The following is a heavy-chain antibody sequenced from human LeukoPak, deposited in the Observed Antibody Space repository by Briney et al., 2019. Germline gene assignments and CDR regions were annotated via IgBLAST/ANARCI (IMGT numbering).Heavy chain of an antibody. D-gene: IGHD3-22*01. CDR3: ARDSNYYDSSGYYKVLDY. V-gene: IGHV3-66*01. CDR1: GFTVSNNY. Sequence: GGSLRLSCGVSGFTVSNNYMTWVRQAPGKGLEGVSVIYSGGTYYADSVKGRFTISRDNSKNTLYLQMNSLRAEDTAVYYCARDSNYYDSSGYYKVLDYWGQGTLVTVSS. J-gene: IGHJ4*02. CDR2: IYSGGT.